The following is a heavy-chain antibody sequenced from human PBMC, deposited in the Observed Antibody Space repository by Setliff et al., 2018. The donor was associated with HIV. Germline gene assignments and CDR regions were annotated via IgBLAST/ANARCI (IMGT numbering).Heavy chain of an antibody. V-gene: IGHV1-3*01. CDR2: IIPGNANI. D-gene: IGHD2-8*02. CDR3: AREVGSKMESDTGGFSI. CDR1: GYTFTNYA. J-gene: IGHJ3*02. Sequence: WASVKVSCKASGYTFTNYAIHWVRQVPGQRLEWMGWIIPGNANIRYSQNFHGRVSFTRDTSANTAYMELSSLIFEDTAVYYCAREVGSKMESDTGGFSIWGQGTKVTVS.